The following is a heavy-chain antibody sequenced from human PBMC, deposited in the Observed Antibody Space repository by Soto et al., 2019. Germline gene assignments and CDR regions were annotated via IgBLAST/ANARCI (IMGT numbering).Heavy chain of an antibody. CDR3: TTDPIAVLSYFDY. J-gene: IGHJ4*02. D-gene: IGHD6-19*01. CDR2: IKSKTDGGTT. Sequence: GGSLRLSCAASGFTFSNAWMNWVRRAPGKGLEWVGRIKSKTDGGTTDYAAPVKGRFTISRDDSKNTLYLQMNSLKTEDTAVYYCTTDPIAVLSYFDYWGQGTLVTVSS. V-gene: IGHV3-15*07. CDR1: GFTFSNAW.